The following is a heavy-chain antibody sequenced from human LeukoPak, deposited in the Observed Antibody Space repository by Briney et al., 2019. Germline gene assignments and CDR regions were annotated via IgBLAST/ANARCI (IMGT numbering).Heavy chain of an antibody. CDR2: ITDSGNT. CDR3: ARVPNYYDSSSYAFDI. J-gene: IGHJ3*02. V-gene: IGHV4-59*01. D-gene: IGHD3-22*01. CDR1: GGSFNTYY. Sequence: SETLSLTCTVSGGSFNTYYWSWIRQPPGKALEWIGFITDSGNTYYNPSLNSRVTISVDTSKNQFSLKLSSVTAADTAVYHCARVPNYYDSSSYAFDIWGQGTMVTVSS.